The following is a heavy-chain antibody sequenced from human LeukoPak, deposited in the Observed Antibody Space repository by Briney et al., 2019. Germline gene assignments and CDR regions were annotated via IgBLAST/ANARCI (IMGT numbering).Heavy chain of an antibody. Sequence: GGSLRLSCAASGFTFSSYGMHWVRQAPGKGLEWVAFIRYDGSNKYYADSVKGRFTISRDNSKNTLYLQMNSLRAEDTAVYYCARDRPPYFYYFDYWGQGTLVTVSS. CDR3: ARDRPPYFYYFDY. D-gene: IGHD2/OR15-2a*01. CDR1: GFTFSSYG. V-gene: IGHV3-30*02. CDR2: IRYDGSNK. J-gene: IGHJ4*02.